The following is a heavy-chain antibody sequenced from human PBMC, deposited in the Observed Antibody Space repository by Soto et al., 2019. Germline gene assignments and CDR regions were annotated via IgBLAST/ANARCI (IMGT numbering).Heavy chain of an antibody. D-gene: IGHD5-12*01. Sequence: EVQLVESGEGLVQPGGSLRLSCAASGFTFSSYAMHWVRQAPGKGLEYVSAISSNGGSTYYADSVKGRFTISRDNSQNTLYLQMGSLRAEDMAVYYCARGGMATIPGWYFDLWGRGTLVTVSS. CDR3: ARGGMATIPGWYFDL. CDR2: ISSNGGST. V-gene: IGHV3-64*02. J-gene: IGHJ2*01. CDR1: GFTFSSYA.